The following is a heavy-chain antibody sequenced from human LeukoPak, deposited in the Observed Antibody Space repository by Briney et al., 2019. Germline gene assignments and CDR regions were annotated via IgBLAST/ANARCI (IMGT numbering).Heavy chain of an antibody. CDR2: ISGSGGTT. V-gene: IGHV3-23*01. D-gene: IGHD6-19*01. CDR3: AKGQWLPRDY. Sequence: PGGSLRLSCAASGFTFSSYAMSWVRQAPGKGLAWVSAISGSGGTTYYADSVKGRFFISRDNSKNTLYLQMNSLRAEDTAVYYCAKGQWLPRDYWGQGTLVTVSS. CDR1: GFTFSSYA. J-gene: IGHJ4*02.